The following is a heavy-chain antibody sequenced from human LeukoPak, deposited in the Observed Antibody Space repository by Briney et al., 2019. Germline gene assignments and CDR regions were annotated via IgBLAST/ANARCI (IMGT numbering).Heavy chain of an antibody. V-gene: IGHV3-21*01. CDR1: GFTFSSYT. CDR2: ISGSNSYI. J-gene: IGHJ4*02. CDR3: ARALTTLTYEGY. Sequence: GGSLRLSCAASGFTFSSYTMHWIRQAPGKGLEWVSSISGSNSYIFYADSVKGRFTVSRDNAKDSLYLQMNSLRAEDTAVYYCARALTTLTYEGYWGQGTLVTISS. D-gene: IGHD1-1*01.